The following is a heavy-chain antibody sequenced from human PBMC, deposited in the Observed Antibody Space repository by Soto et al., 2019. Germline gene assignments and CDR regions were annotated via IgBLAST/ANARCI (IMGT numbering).Heavy chain of an antibody. CDR1: GFTFNTYG. CDR3: ARIQLDTIMALDY. V-gene: IGHV3-33*01. J-gene: IGHJ4*02. CDR2: IWSDGTNK. Sequence: QVQLVESGGGVVRPGRSLRLSCAASGFTFNTYGFHWVRQAPGKGLEWLSVIWSDGTNKYYADSVKGRFTISRDSSKNTLYLQMNSLRVEDTAVYYCARIQLDTIMALDYWGQGTLVTVSS. D-gene: IGHD1-1*01.